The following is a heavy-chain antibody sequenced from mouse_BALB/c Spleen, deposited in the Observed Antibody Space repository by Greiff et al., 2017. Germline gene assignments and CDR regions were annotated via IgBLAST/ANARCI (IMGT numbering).Heavy chain of an antibody. Sequence: EVQGVESGGGLVKPGGSLKLSCAASGFTFSDYYMYWVRQTPEKRLEWVATISDGGSYTYYPDSVKGRFTISRDNAKNNLYLQMSSLKSEDTAMYYCARASSFAYWGQGTLVTVSA. J-gene: IGHJ3*01. CDR2: ISDGGSYT. V-gene: IGHV5-4*02. CDR3: ARASSFAY. CDR1: GFTFSDYY.